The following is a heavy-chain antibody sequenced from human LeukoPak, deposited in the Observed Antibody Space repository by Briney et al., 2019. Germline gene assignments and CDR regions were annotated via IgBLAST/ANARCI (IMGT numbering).Heavy chain of an antibody. Sequence: PGGSLRLSCAASGFTFSSYAMSWVRQAPGKGLEWVSAISGSGGSTYYADSVKGRFTISRDNSKNTLYLQMNSLRAEDTAVYYCAKGSDYDFWSGLYYGMDVWGQGTTVTVSS. V-gene: IGHV3-23*01. J-gene: IGHJ6*02. CDR3: AKGSDYDFWSGLYYGMDV. D-gene: IGHD3-3*01. CDR2: ISGSGGST. CDR1: GFTFSSYA.